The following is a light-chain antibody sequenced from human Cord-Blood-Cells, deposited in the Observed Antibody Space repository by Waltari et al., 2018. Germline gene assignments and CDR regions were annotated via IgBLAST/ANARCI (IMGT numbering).Light chain of an antibody. V-gene: IGLV5-45*01. Sequence: QAVLTQPASLSASPGASASLTCTLRSGINVGTYRIYWYQQQPGSPPQSLLRYKSDSDKQQGSGVPSRFSGSKDASANAGIFLISGLQSEDEADYYCMIWHSSAWVFGGGTKLTVL. J-gene: IGLJ3*02. CDR1: SGINVGTYR. CDR2: YKSDSDK. CDR3: MIWHSSAWV.